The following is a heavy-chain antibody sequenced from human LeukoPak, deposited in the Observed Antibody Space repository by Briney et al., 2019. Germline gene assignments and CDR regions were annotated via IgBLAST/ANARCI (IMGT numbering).Heavy chain of an antibody. CDR2: INHSGST. J-gene: IGHJ5*02. V-gene: IGHV4-34*01. Sequence: SETLSLTCAVYGGSFSGYYWSWIRQPPGKGLEWIGEINHSGSTNYNPSLKSRVTISVDTSKNQFSLKLSSVTAADTAVCYCARELGYCSSTSCPGWFDPWGQGTLVTVSS. CDR3: ARELGYCSSTSCPGWFDP. CDR1: GGSFSGYY. D-gene: IGHD2-2*01.